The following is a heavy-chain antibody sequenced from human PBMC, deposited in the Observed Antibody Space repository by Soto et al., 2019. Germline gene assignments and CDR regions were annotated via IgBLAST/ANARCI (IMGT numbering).Heavy chain of an antibody. J-gene: IGHJ3*02. D-gene: IGHD2-15*01. CDR1: GYTFTSYG. CDR2: ISAYNGNT. Sequence: QVQLVQSGAEVKKPGASVKVSCKASGYTFTSYGISWVRQAPGQGLEWMGWISAYNGNTNYAQKLQGRVTMPTDTSTSTAYMELRSLGSYYTAVYYCARARIGGYCSGGSCYFTYDAFDIWGHGTMVTVSS. CDR3: ARARIGGYCSGGSCYFTYDAFDI. V-gene: IGHV1-18*01.